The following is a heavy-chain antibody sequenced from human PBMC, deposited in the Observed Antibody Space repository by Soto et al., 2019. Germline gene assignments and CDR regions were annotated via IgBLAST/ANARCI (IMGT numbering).Heavy chain of an antibody. CDR2: IIPIFGTA. V-gene: IGHV1-69*13. CDR1: GGTFSSYA. J-gene: IGHJ4*02. CDR3: ARGYTSPYDSSGYPSDY. Sequence: GASVEVSCKASGGTFSSYAISWVRQAPGQGLEWMGGIIPIFGTANYAQKFQGRVTITADESTSTAYMELSSLRSEDTAVYYCARGYTSPYDSSGYPSDYWGQGTLFTVSS. D-gene: IGHD3-22*01.